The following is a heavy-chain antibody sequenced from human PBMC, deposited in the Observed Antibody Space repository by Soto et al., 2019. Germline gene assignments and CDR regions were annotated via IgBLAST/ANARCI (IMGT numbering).Heavy chain of an antibody. Sequence: EVQLVESGGGLVQPGGSLRVSCAASGFTFRSHRIHWVRQAPGKGLEWVSRIDTDGGGTRYADSVKGRFTISTDNAENTVYLQMNGLRVEDTAVYYCATVCDVWGQGTLVTVSS. V-gene: IGHV3-74*01. CDR2: IDTDGGGT. D-gene: IGHD2-21*02. J-gene: IGHJ4*02. CDR3: ATVCDV. CDR1: GFTFRSHR.